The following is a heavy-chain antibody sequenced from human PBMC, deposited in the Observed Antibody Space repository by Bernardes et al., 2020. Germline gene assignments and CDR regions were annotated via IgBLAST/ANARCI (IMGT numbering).Heavy chain of an antibody. D-gene: IGHD6-19*01. V-gene: IGHV4-59*08. Sequence: SETLSLNCTVSGGSLGRYYWSWIRQPPGKGLEWIACMFQNGSPSYNPSLKSRLTMSVDTSKNQFSLKLSSVTAADTAMYYCVRHTPHDRPAEKTYFAVADPLDNWGQGTLVTVSS. CDR3: VRHTPHDRPAEKTYFAVADPLDN. CDR2: MFQNGSP. J-gene: IGHJ4*02. CDR1: GGSLGRYY.